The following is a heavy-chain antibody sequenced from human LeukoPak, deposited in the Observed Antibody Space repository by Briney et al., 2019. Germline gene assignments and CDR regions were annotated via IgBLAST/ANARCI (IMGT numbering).Heavy chain of an antibody. D-gene: IGHD3-10*01. CDR3: ARYAGTYLFYY. CDR1: DYSISGGYY. Sequence: SETLSLTCVVSDYSISGGYYWGWIRQPPGKGLEWIGSIYHSGGNTYYNPSLESRVTISVDTSKNQFSLKVSSGTAADAAVYHCARYAGTYLFYYWGQGTLVTVSS. J-gene: IGHJ4*02. CDR2: IYHSGGNT. V-gene: IGHV4-38-2*01.